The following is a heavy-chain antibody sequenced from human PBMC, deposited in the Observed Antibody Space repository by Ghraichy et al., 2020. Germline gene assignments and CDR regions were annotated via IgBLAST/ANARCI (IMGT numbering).Heavy chain of an antibody. CDR2: ISGGGGNT. Sequence: GGSLSLSCAASGFTFSSYEMTWVRQAPGKGLEWVSTISGGGGNTYYGDSVKGRFTVSRDNSHNTMSLQMNSLRAEDTALYYCAKAWGFCSGGTCPSYKWFDPWGPGTLVTVSS. J-gene: IGHJ5*02. D-gene: IGHD2-15*01. CDR1: GFTFSSYE. CDR3: AKAWGFCSGGTCPSYKWFDP. V-gene: IGHV3-23*01.